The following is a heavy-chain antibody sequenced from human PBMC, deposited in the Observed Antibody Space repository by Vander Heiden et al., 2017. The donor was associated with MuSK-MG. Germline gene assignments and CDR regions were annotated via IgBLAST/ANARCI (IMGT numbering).Heavy chain of an antibody. CDR3: AREVTPIDY. Sequence: EVQLVESGGGLVQPGGSLRLSCAASGSPFSSYWMSWVRQAPGKGLEWVANIKQDGSEKYYVDSVKGRFTISRDNAKNSLYLQMNSLRAEDTAVYYCAREVTPIDYWGQGTLVTVSS. V-gene: IGHV3-7*01. CDR2: IKQDGSEK. J-gene: IGHJ4*02. CDR1: GSPFSSYW. D-gene: IGHD4-4*01.